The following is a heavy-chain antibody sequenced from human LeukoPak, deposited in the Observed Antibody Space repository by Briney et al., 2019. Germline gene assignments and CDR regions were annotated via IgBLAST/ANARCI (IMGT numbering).Heavy chain of an antibody. Sequence: GGSLRPSCAVSGFSVTNNYMSWVRQAPGKGLEWVSVFYVGGATYYADSVKGRFTISRDNSENTLYLQMKSLRAEDTAVYYCARGDGYNFFDYWGQGTLVTVSS. V-gene: IGHV3-53*01. D-gene: IGHD5-24*01. CDR1: GFSVTNNY. CDR2: FYVGGAT. CDR3: ARGDGYNFFDY. J-gene: IGHJ4*02.